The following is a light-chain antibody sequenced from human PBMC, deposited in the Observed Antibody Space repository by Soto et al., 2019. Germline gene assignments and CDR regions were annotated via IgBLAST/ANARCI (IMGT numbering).Light chain of an antibody. CDR1: ILAKKY. CDR3: YSAADNNLV. J-gene: IGLJ2*01. CDR2: KES. V-gene: IGLV3-27*01. Sequence: SYELTQPSSVSVSPGQTARITCSGDILAKKYARWIQQKPGQAPVLVIYKESERPSGIPERFSGSSSGTTVTLTIRGAQVEDEADYYCYSAADNNLVFGGGTKLIVL.